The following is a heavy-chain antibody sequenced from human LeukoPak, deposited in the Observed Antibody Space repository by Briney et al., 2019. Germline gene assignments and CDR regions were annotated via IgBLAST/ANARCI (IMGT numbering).Heavy chain of an antibody. CDR3: ATPNSGRFYYLDY. CDR2: INHSGST. J-gene: IGHJ4*02. CDR1: GGSFSGYY. V-gene: IGHV4-34*01. Sequence: SSETLSLTCAVYGGSFSGYYWSWIRQPPGKGLEWIGEINHSGSTNYNPSLKSRVAISVDTSKNQVSLSLSSMTAADTADYYCATPNSGRFYYLDYWGQGILVTVSS. D-gene: IGHD1-26*01.